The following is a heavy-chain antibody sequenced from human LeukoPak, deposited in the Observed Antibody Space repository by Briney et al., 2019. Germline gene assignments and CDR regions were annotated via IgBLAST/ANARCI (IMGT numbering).Heavy chain of an antibody. Sequence: ASVKVSCKVSGYALTELSMHWVRQAPGKGLEWMGGYDPEDGAIIYAQKFQGRATVTEDTSTDTAHMELSRLTSEDAAVYYCAAESNYRGYDSVAFDIWGQGTMVIVSS. J-gene: IGHJ3*02. CDR2: YDPEDGAI. D-gene: IGHD5-12*01. CDR1: GYALTELS. CDR3: AAESNYRGYDSVAFDI. V-gene: IGHV1-24*01.